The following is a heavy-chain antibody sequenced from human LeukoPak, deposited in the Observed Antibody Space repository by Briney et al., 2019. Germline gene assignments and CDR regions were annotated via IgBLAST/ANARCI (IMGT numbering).Heavy chain of an antibody. V-gene: IGHV3-33*01. CDR1: GFTFSSYG. J-gene: IGHJ4*02. CDR2: IWYDGSNK. Sequence: GGSLRLSCAASGFTFSSYGMHWVRQAPGKGLEWVAVIWYDGSNKHYADSVKGRFTISRDNSKNTLYLQMNSLRAEDTAVYYCASKERSGGFDYWGQGTLVTVSS. D-gene: IGHD3-10*01. CDR3: ASKERSGGFDY.